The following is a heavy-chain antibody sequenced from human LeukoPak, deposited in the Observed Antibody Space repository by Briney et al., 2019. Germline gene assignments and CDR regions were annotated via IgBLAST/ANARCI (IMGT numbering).Heavy chain of an antibody. J-gene: IGHJ4*02. V-gene: IGHV3-49*03. D-gene: IGHD2-15*01. CDR2: IRSKAYGGTT. Sequence: GGSLRLSCTASGFTFGDYAMSWFRQAPGKGLEWVGFIRSKAYGGTTEYAASVKGRFTISRDDSKSIAYLQMNSLKTEDTAVYYCTRALGYCSGGSCYSIGYFDYWGQGTLVTVSS. CDR1: GFTFGDYA. CDR3: TRALGYCSGGSCYSIGYFDY.